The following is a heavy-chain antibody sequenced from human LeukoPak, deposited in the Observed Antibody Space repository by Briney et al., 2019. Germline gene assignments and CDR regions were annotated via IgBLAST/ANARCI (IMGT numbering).Heavy chain of an antibody. D-gene: IGHD4-23*01. Sequence: GGSLRLSCTASGFTFGVYAMNWFRQAPGKGLEWVGFSRGKAYGGTTQYAASVKGRFTISRDDSKSIAYLQMNSLKTEDTAVYYCARDRPPTVLTRHYYALDVWGQGTTVTVSS. CDR1: GFTFGVYA. V-gene: IGHV3-49*03. CDR3: ARDRPPTVLTRHYYALDV. CDR2: SRGKAYGGTT. J-gene: IGHJ6*02.